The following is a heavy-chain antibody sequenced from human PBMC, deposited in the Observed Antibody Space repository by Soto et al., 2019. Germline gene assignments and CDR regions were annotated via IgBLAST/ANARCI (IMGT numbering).Heavy chain of an antibody. CDR1: GGSISSSSYY. CDR3: AVTPGAARYYYYGMDV. J-gene: IGHJ6*02. D-gene: IGHD6-6*01. CDR2: IYYSGST. Sequence: SETLSLTCTVSGGSISSSSYYWGWIRQPPGKGLEWIGSIYYSGSTYYNPSLKSRVTISVDTSKNQFSLKLSSLTAADTAVYYCAVTPGAARYYYYGMDVWGQGTTVTVS. V-gene: IGHV4-39*07.